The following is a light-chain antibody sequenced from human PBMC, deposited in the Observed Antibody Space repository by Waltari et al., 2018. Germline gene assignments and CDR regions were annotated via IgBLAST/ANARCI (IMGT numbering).Light chain of an antibody. J-gene: IGKJ3*01. CDR3: LQHKHYPFT. V-gene: IGKV1-17*01. CDR1: QDIRND. Sequence: DIQMTQSPSSLSASIGDRVTISCRASQDIRNDLGWFQQKPGEAPRRLIYGASMLESGVPSRVSGSGSGTDFTLTIGSLQPEDFATYYCLQHKHYPFTFGPGTKVDVK. CDR2: GAS.